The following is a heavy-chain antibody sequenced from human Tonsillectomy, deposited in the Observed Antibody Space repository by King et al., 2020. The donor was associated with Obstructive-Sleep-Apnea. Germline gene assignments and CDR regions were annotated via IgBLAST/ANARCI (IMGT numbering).Heavy chain of an antibody. Sequence: VQLVESGGDLVKPGGSLRLSCAASGFTFSDYYMSWIRQFPGKGLEWISYISSSGTTIYYTDSVKGRFTISKDDSKSSLYLQMNSLRAEDTAVYYCARGYGPPWFXGQGTLVTVSS. CDR2: ISSSGTTI. J-gene: IGHJ4*02. CDR3: ARGYGPPWF. CDR1: GFTFSDYY. V-gene: IGHV3-11*01. D-gene: IGHD5-18*01.